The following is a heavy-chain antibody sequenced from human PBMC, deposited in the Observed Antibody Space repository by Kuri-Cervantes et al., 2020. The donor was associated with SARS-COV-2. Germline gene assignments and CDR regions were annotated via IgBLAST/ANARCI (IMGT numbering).Heavy chain of an antibody. CDR1: GFTFSSYA. J-gene: IGHJ6*02. CDR3: ASQYCSGGSCYSGYYYGMDV. D-gene: IGHD2-15*01. Sequence: GGSLRLSCAASGFTFSSYAMHWVRQAPGKGLEWVAVILYDGSNKYYADSVKGRFTISRDNSKNTLYLQMNSLRAEDTAVYNCASQYCSGGSCYSGYYYGMDVWGQGTTVTVSS. CDR2: ILYDGSNK. V-gene: IGHV3-30-3*01.